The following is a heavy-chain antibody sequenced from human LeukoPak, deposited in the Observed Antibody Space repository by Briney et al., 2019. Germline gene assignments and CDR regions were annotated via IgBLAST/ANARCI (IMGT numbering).Heavy chain of an antibody. J-gene: IGHJ6*02. CDR1: GFTFDDYA. Sequence: PGGSLRLSCAASGFTFDDYAMHWVRRAPGKGLEWVAGISWSSGNIGYADSVKGRFTISRDNAENSLHLQMNSLRTEDTALYFCARDAWRRAFNYGMDVWGQGTTVAVSS. D-gene: IGHD5-12*01. V-gene: IGHV3-9*01. CDR2: ISWSSGNI. CDR3: ARDAWRRAFNYGMDV.